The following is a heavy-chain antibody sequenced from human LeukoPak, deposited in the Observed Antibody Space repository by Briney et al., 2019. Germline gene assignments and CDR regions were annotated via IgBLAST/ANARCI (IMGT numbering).Heavy chain of an antibody. CDR1: GFTFSNYA. CDR3: AKDLSSGWYVSDY. Sequence: GGSLRLSCAASGFTFSNYAMNWVRQALGKGLGWVSTIIGGGDSGCYADSVKDRFTTSRDNSRSTLDLQMNSLRGEDTAVYYCAKDLSSGWYVSDYWGQGTLVTVSS. D-gene: IGHD6-19*01. J-gene: IGHJ4*02. V-gene: IGHV3-23*01. CDR2: IIGGGDSG.